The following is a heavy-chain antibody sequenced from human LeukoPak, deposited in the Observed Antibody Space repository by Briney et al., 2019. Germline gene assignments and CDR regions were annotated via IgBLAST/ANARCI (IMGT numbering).Heavy chain of an antibody. CDR3: AKDFISQLIPKGSDY. J-gene: IGHJ4*02. V-gene: IGHV3-23*01. CDR2: ISASGGSK. Sequence: GGSLRLSCAASGFTFSSYAMSWVRQAPGKGLEWVSAISASGGSKYYADSVRGRFTISRDKSKNTLYLQMNSLRVEDTAVYYCAKDFISQLIPKGSDYWGQGTLVTVPS. CDR1: GFTFSSYA. D-gene: IGHD6-13*01.